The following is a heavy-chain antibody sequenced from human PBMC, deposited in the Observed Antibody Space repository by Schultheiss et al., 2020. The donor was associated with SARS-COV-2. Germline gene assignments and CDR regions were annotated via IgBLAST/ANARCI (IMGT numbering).Heavy chain of an antibody. D-gene: IGHD4-23*01. CDR2: IWYDGSNK. J-gene: IGHJ4*02. Sequence: GGSLRLSCAASGFTFSSYGMHWVRQAPGKGLEWVAVIWYDGSNKYYADSVKGRFIISRDNSKNTLYLQMNSLRAEDTAVYYCARPTPDYGGNWGFDYWGQGTLVTVSS. V-gene: IGHV3-33*01. CDR1: GFTFSSYG. CDR3: ARPTPDYGGNWGFDY.